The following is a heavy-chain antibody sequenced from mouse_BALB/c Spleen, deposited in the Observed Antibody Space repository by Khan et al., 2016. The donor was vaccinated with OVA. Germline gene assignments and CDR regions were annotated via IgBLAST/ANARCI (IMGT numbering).Heavy chain of an antibody. Sequence: DLVKPGASVKLSCKASDYTFTSYWINWIKQRPGQGLEWIGRIAPGSGSISYGAMFKAKTILTVDTSSRTAYIQLFSLSSEDSAVYFCARSNYYGSGLYAQVYWGQGTSVTVSS. CDR2: IAPGSGSI. CDR3: ARSNYYGSGLYAQVY. CDR1: DYTFTSYW. J-gene: IGHJ4*01. V-gene: IGHV1S41*01. D-gene: IGHD1-1*01.